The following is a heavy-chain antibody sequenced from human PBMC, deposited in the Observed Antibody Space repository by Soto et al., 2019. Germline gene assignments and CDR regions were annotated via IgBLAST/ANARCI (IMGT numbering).Heavy chain of an antibody. D-gene: IGHD6-6*01. CDR3: ARDRVREYYSTSSYGSWAFDI. CDR1: GGTFSTYA. J-gene: IGHJ3*02. Sequence: QVQLVQSGAEVKKPGSSVKVSCKASGGTFSTYAINWVRQAPGQGREWMGGNIPIFGTANYAHNFQGRVTITADKSTSTAYLELNSLRSEDTAVYYCARDRVREYYSTSSYGSWAFDIWGQGTMVTVSS. V-gene: IGHV1-69*06. CDR2: NIPIFGTA.